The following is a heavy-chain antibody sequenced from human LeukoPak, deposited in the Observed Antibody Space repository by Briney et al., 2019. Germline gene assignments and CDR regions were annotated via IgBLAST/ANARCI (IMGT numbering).Heavy chain of an antibody. V-gene: IGHV3-30*04. CDR3: AKVHLTYYYDSDGYGFQDH. CDR1: GFTFSSYA. Sequence: AGGSLRLSCAASGFTFSSYAMHWVRQAPGKGLEWVAVISYDGNNKYYGDSVKGRFTISRDNSKNTLFLQMNSLRTEDTAVYYCAKVHLTYYYDSDGYGFQDHWGQGTLVTVSS. J-gene: IGHJ4*02. CDR2: ISYDGNNK. D-gene: IGHD3-22*01.